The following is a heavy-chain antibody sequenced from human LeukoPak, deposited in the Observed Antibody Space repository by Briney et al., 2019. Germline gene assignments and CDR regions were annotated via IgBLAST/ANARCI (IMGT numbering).Heavy chain of an antibody. J-gene: IGHJ4*02. CDR2: ISGSGGST. V-gene: IGHV3-23*01. Sequence: PGGSLRLSCAASGFTFSSYAMSWVRQAPGKGLEWVSAISGSGGSTYYADSVKGRFTISRDNSKNTLYLQMNSLRAEDTAVFYCAKIGSVAGPSPSFFIYWGQGTLVTVSS. CDR3: AKIGSVAGPSPSFFIY. CDR1: GFTFSSYA. D-gene: IGHD6-19*01.